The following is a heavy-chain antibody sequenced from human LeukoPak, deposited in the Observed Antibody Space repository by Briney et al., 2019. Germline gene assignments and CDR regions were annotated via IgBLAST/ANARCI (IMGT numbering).Heavy chain of an antibody. CDR2: INHSGST. CDR3: ACMVRGGTHPNWFDP. Sequence: PSETLSLTCTVSGYSISSGYYWSWIRQPPGKGLEWIGEINHSGSTNYNPSLKSRVTISVDTSKNQFSLKLSSVTAADTAVYYCACMVRGGTHPNWFDPWGQGTLVTVSS. J-gene: IGHJ5*02. V-gene: IGHV4-38-2*02. CDR1: GYSISSGYY. D-gene: IGHD3-10*01.